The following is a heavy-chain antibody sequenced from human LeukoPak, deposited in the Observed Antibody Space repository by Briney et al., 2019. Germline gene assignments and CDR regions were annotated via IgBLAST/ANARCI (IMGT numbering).Heavy chain of an antibody. D-gene: IGHD2-2*01. V-gene: IGHV4-4*07. CDR2: IYTSGST. CDR1: GGSISSYY. Sequence: SETLSLTCTASGGSISSYYWSWIRQPAGKGLEWIGRIYTSGSTNYNPSLKSRVTMSVDTSKNQFSLKLSSVTAADTAVYYCARGVVPAATGGYYYYYYYMDVWGKGTTVTVSS. J-gene: IGHJ6*03. CDR3: ARGVVPAATGGYYYYYYYMDV.